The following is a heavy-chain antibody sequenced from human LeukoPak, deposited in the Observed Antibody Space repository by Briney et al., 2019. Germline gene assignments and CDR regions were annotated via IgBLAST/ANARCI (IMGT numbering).Heavy chain of an antibody. CDR1: GGSISSYY. V-gene: IGHV4-59*01. J-gene: IGHJ4*02. CDR3: ARAGYYDFWSGPNYFDY. D-gene: IGHD3-3*01. CDR2: IHYSGST. Sequence: SETLSLTCTVSGGSISSYYWSWIRQPPGKGLEWIGYIHYSGSTNYNPSLKSRVTISVDTSKNQFSLKLSSVTAADTAVYYCARAGYYDFWSGPNYFDYWGQGTLVTVSS.